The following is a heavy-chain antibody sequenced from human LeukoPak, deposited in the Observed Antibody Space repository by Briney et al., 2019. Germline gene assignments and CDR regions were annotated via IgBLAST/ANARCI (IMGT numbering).Heavy chain of an antibody. D-gene: IGHD3-9*01. CDR2: TYYRSKWYN. J-gene: IGHJ4*02. Sequence: SQTLSLTCAISGDSVSSNSAAWNWIRQSPSRGLEWLGRTYYRSKWYNDYAVSVKSRITINPDTSKNQFSLQLNSVTPEDTAVYYCARAPRYYDILTGYFDYWGQGTLVTVSS. V-gene: IGHV6-1*01. CDR1: GDSVSSNSAA. CDR3: ARAPRYYDILTGYFDY.